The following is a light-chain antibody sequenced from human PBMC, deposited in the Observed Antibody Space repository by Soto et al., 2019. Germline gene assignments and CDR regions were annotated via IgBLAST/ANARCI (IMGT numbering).Light chain of an antibody. Sequence: EIVLTQSPGTLSFSPGERATLSCMASQSVSSSYLAWYQQKPGQAPRLLIYGASSRATGIPDRFSGSGSGTDFTLTISRLEPEDFAVYYCQQYGSSPFTFGPGTKVDIK. J-gene: IGKJ3*01. CDR2: GAS. CDR1: QSVSSSY. CDR3: QQYGSSPFT. V-gene: IGKV3-20*01.